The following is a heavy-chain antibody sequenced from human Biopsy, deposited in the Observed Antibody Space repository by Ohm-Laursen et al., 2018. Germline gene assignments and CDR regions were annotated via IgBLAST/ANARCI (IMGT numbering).Heavy chain of an antibody. CDR2: ISSSSYI. CDR3: ARDVRPVTMIAEGDFDY. Sequence: GSLRLSCTASGFSFSIYSMNWVRQAPGKGLEWVSFISSSSYIYYADSVKGRFTVSRDNARDSLYLQMNSLRAEDTAVYYCARDVRPVTMIAEGDFDYWGQGSLVTVS. CDR1: GFSFSIYS. J-gene: IGHJ4*02. V-gene: IGHV3-21*01. D-gene: IGHD3-22*01.